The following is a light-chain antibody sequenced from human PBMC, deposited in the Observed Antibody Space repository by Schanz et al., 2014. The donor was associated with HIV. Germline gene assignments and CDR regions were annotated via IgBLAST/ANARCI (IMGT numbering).Light chain of an antibody. CDR1: QSIGNW. V-gene: IGKV1-17*02. CDR3: LQQNTYPLT. Sequence: DIQMTQSPSTLSASVGDRVTITCRASQSIGNWLAWYQQKPGKAPKRLIYAASFLQSEVPSRFIGSGSGTEFTLTITNLQPEDFATYYCLQQNTYPLTFGQGTRLEVK. CDR2: AAS. J-gene: IGKJ5*01.